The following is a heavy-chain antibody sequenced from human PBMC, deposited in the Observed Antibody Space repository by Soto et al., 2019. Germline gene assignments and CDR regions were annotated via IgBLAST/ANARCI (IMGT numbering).Heavy chain of an antibody. D-gene: IGHD3-22*01. CDR1: GNTFTYVY. CDR3: ASGRYDASGYFDY. Sequence: PSVKVSCKGSGNTFTYVYLHWVRQAPGQALEWMGWITPFNGNTKYAQKFQDRVTFTGDTPLNTAYMELSSLRSDDTAMFYCASGRYDASGYFDYWGQGTLVTVSS. V-gene: IGHV1-45*02. J-gene: IGHJ4*02. CDR2: ITPFNGNT.